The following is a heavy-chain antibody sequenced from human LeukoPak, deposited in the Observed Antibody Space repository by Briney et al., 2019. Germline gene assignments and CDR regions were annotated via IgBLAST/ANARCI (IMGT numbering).Heavy chain of an antibody. D-gene: IGHD3-22*01. V-gene: IGHV1-18*04. J-gene: IGHJ4*02. CDR2: ISAYNGNT. CDR1: GYTFTGYY. CDR3: ARGPNYYDSSGYYVTYFDY. Sequence: GASVKVSCKASGYTFTGYYIHWVRQAPGQGLEWMGWISAYNGNTNYAQKLQGRVTMTTDTSTSTAYMELRSLRSDDTAVYYCARGPNYYDSSGYYVTYFDYWGQGTLVTVSS.